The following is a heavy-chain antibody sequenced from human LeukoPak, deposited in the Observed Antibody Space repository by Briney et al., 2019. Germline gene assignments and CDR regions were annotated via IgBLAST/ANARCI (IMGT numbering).Heavy chain of an antibody. Sequence: GGSLRLSCTASGFTFGDYAMHWVRQAPAKGLEWVSLISGDGGTTDYADSVKGRFTISRDNLRDCLYLDMNSLRTEDTALYFCAKVYVGSWYAYDHWGQGTLVTVSS. D-gene: IGHD6-13*01. CDR3: AKVYVGSWYAYDH. CDR1: GFTFGDYA. CDR2: ISGDGGTT. V-gene: IGHV3-43*02. J-gene: IGHJ4*02.